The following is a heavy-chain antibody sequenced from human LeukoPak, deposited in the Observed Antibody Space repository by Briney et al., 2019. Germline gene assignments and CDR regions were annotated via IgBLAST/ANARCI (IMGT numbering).Heavy chain of an antibody. V-gene: IGHV4-61*01. CDR1: GYSISSGYY. D-gene: IGHD1-26*01. CDR3: AREQGYIVGAANHDAFDI. CDR2: IYYSGST. J-gene: IGHJ3*02. Sequence: KPSETLSLTCTVSGYSISSGYYWGWIRQPPGKGLEWIGYIYYSGSTNYNPSLKSRVTISVDTSKNQFSLKLSSVTAADTAVYYCAREQGYIVGAANHDAFDIWGQGTMVTVSS.